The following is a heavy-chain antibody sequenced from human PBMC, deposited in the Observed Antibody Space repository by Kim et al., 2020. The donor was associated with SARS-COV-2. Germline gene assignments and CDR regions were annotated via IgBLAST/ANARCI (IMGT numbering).Heavy chain of an antibody. D-gene: IGHD2-15*01. J-gene: IGHJ4*02. Sequence: RKRRVTISVDTSQNQFSLKLSSVTAADTAVYYCARHAYCSGGSCTDYFDYWGQGTLVTVSS. V-gene: IGHV4-59*08. CDR3: ARHAYCSGGSCTDYFDY.